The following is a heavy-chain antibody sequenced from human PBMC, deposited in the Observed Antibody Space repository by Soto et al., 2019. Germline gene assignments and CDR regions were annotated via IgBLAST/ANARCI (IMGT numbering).Heavy chain of an antibody. Sequence: EVQLVESGGGLVKPGGSLRLSCAASGFTFSSYSMNWVRQAPGKGLEWVSSISSSSSYIYYADSVKGRFTISRDNAKNSLYLQMNSLRVEDTAVYYCARARRSGLRLGCGGDCYPPFYYYYMDVWGKGTTVTVSS. D-gene: IGHD2-21*02. J-gene: IGHJ6*03. V-gene: IGHV3-21*01. CDR3: ARARRSGLRLGCGGDCYPPFYYYYMDV. CDR2: ISSSSSYI. CDR1: GFTFSSYS.